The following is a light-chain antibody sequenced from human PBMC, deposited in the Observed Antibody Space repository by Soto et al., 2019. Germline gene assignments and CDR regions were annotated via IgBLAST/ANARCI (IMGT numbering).Light chain of an antibody. J-gene: IGKJ3*01. V-gene: IGKV3-20*01. CDR2: GAS. CDR3: QQYGSSLFT. Sequence: EIVLTQSPGTLSLSPGERATLSCRASQSVSSSYLAWYQQKPGQAPRLLIYGASSRAPGIPDRFSGSGSGTDFTLTISRLEPEDLAVYYCQQYGSSLFTFGPGTKVDIK. CDR1: QSVSSSY.